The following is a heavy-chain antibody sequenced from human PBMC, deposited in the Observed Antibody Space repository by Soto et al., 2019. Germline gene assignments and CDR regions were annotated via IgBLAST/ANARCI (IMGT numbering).Heavy chain of an antibody. CDR1: GGSFSGYY. D-gene: IGHD2-8*02. CDR2: INHSGST. J-gene: IGHJ4*02. Sequence: SETLSLTCAVYGGSFSGYYWTWIRQPPGTGLEWIGEINHSGSTNCNPSLKSRVTISVDTSKNQFSLKMTSVTAADTAVYYCARDKITGLFDYWGQGTLVTVSS. V-gene: IGHV4-34*01. CDR3: ARDKITGLFDY.